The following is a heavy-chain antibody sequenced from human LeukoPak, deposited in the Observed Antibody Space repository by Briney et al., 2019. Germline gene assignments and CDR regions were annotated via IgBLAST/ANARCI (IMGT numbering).Heavy chain of an antibody. V-gene: IGHV4-59*01. D-gene: IGHD6-13*01. CDR3: ARARYSSSWYRGRNWFDP. Sequence: SEALSLTCTISGGSISSYYWSWIRQPPGKGLEWIGYIYYSGSTNYNPSLKSRVTISVDTSKNQFSLKLSSVTAADTAVYYCARARYSSSWYRGRNWFDPWGQGTLVTVSS. CDR1: GGSISSYY. J-gene: IGHJ5*02. CDR2: IYYSGST.